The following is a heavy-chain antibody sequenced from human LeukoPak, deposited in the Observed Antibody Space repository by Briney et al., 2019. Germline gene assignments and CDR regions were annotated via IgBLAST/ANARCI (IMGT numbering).Heavy chain of an antibody. CDR2: INPSGGST. CDR1: GYTFTSYY. CDR3: ARGLRYFDWDNYYYYMDV. Sequence: ASVKVSCKASGYTFTSYYMHWVRQAPGQGLEWMGIINPSGGSTSYAQKFQGRVTMTRDMSTSTVYMELSSLRSEDTAVYYCARGLRYFDWDNYYYYMDVWGKGTTVTISS. D-gene: IGHD3-9*01. J-gene: IGHJ6*03. V-gene: IGHV1-46*01.